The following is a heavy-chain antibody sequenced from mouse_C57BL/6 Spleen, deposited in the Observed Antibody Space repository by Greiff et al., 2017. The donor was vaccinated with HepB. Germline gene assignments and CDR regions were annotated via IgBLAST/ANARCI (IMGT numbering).Heavy chain of an antibody. CDR1: GYTFTDYE. J-gene: IGHJ2*01. CDR3: TRVGTATVVA. D-gene: IGHD1-1*01. Sequence: QVQLKESGAELVRPGASVTLSCKASGYTFTDYEMHWVKQTPVHGLEWIGAIDPETGGTAYNQKFKGKAILTADKSSSTAYMELRSLTSEDSAVYYCTRVGTATVVAWGQGTTLTVSS. CDR2: IDPETGGT. V-gene: IGHV1-15*01.